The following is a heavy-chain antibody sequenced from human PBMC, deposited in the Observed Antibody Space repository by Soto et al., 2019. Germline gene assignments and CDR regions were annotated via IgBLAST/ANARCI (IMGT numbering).Heavy chain of an antibody. CDR2: INAGNGNT. CDR1: GYTFTSYA. D-gene: IGHD3-22*01. V-gene: IGHV1-3*01. Sequence: GASVKVSCKASGYTFTSYAMHWVRQAPGQRVEWMGWINAGNGNTKYSQKFQGRVTITRDTSASTAYMDLSSLRSEDTAVYYCARDGAYDSSGYFSYYFDHWGQGTLGAVPS. CDR3: ARDGAYDSSGYFSYYFDH. J-gene: IGHJ4*02.